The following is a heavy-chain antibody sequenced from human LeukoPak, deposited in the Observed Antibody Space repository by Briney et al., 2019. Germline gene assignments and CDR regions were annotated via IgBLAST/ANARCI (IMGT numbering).Heavy chain of an antibody. V-gene: IGHV4-4*07. CDR3: ARGLPSYGDYVDYYCYMDV. CDR2: ISTSGST. D-gene: IGHD4-17*01. J-gene: IGHJ6*03. CDR1: GDSISGFY. Sequence: PSETLSLTCTVSGDSISGFYWSWIRQPAGKGLQWIGRISTSGSTNYNPSLKSRVTMSVDRSTNEFSLTVRSVTAADTALYYCARGLPSYGDYVDYYCYMDVWGKGTTVTVSS.